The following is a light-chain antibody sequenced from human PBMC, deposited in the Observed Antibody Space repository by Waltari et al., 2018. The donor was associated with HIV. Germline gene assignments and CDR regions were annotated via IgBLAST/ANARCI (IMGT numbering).Light chain of an antibody. CDR2: DDS. V-gene: IGLV3-21*02. CDR3: QVWDNRSDHLVI. J-gene: IGLJ2*01. CDR1: TLGGKH. Sequence: SSALTQSPSVSVAPGQTAKITCAGNTLGGKHVHWYQQKPGQATVLVVYDDSHRPSRIPVRFSGSNSGNTATLTITRVEAGDEADYYCQVWDNRSDHLVIFGGGTKLTVL.